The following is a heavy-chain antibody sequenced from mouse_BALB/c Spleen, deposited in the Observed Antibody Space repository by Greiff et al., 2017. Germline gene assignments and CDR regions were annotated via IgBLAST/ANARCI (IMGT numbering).Heavy chain of an antibody. CDR1: GYSITSGYY. CDR3: ARPYGSSYAWFAY. D-gene: IGHD1-1*01. CDR2: ISYDGSN. J-gene: IGHJ3*01. V-gene: IGHV3-6*02. Sequence: EVQLVESGPGLVKPSQSLSLTCSVTGYSITSGYYWNWIRQFPGNKLEWMGYISYDGSNNYNPSLKNRISITRDTSKNQFFLKLNSVTTEDTATYYCARPYGSSYAWFAYWGQGTLVTVSA.